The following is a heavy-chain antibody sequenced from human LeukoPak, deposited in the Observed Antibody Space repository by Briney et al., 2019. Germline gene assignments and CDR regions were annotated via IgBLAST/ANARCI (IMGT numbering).Heavy chain of an antibody. CDR2: ISAYNGNT. CDR3: ARDPHGIYYYDSSGYYWNNWFDP. CDR1: GYTFTSYG. Sequence: ASVKVSCKASGYTFTSYGISWVRQAPGQGLEWMGWISAYNGNTNYAQKLQGRVTMTTDTSTSTAYTELRSLRSDDTAVYYCARDPHGIYYYDSSGYYWNNWFDPWGQGTLVTVSS. D-gene: IGHD3-22*01. V-gene: IGHV1-18*01. J-gene: IGHJ5*02.